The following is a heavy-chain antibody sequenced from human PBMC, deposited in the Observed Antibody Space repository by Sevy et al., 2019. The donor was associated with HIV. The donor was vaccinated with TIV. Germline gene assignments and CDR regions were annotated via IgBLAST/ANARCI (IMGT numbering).Heavy chain of an antibody. CDR3: AKDLLQLTIKELAQDYNYGMDV. V-gene: IGHV3-30*18. J-gene: IGHJ6*02. CDR1: GFTFSNYG. Sequence: GGSLRLSCAASGFTFSNYGVHWVRQAPGKGLEWVAITSYDGHNNYYEDSVKGRFTISRDNSKNTLYLQMNSLRAEDTAVYYCAKDLLQLTIKELAQDYNYGMDVWGQGTTVTVSS. CDR2: TSYDGHNN. D-gene: IGHD1-26*01.